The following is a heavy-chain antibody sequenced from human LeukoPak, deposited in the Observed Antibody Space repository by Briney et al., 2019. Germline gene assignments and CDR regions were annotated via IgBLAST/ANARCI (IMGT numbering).Heavy chain of an antibody. J-gene: IGHJ4*02. CDR2: ISSSGSTI. D-gene: IGHD3-16*01. V-gene: IGHV3-11*04. Sequence: GGSLRLSCAASGFTFSDYYMSWIRQAPGKGLEWVSYISSSGSTIYYADSVKGRFTISRDNAKNSPYLQMNSLRAEDTAVYYCARDNDSRDPPHFDYWGQGTLVTVSS. CDR1: GFTFSDYY. CDR3: ARDNDSRDPPHFDY.